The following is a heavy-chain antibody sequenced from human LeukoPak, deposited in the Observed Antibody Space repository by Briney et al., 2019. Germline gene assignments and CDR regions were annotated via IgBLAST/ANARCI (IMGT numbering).Heavy chain of an antibody. D-gene: IGHD3-22*01. Sequence: SEALSLTCTLSGGSISNYYWSWIRQPPEKGLEWIGYIYYSGSTNYNPSLKSRVTISVDTSKNQFSLKLSSVTAVDTAVYYCARDRLYYFDYWGQGTLVTVSS. CDR3: ARDRLYYFDY. V-gene: IGHV4-59*01. J-gene: IGHJ4*02. CDR2: IYYSGST. CDR1: GGSISNYY.